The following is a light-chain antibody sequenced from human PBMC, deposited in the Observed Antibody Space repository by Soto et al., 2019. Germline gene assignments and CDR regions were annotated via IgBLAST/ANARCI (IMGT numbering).Light chain of an antibody. CDR2: ATS. CDR3: QKYNSAPLT. J-gene: IGKJ4*01. V-gene: IGKV1-27*01. Sequence: DVQMTQSPSSLSAFVGDRVTITCRASQGIAPYLAWFQQKPGKVPKLLIYATSTFQSGVPSRFSGSGSGTYFTLTISSLQPEDIGTYYCQKYNSAPLTFGGGTKVQIK. CDR1: QGIAPY.